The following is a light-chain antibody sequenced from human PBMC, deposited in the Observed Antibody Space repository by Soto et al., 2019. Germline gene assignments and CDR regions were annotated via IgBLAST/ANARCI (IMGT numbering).Light chain of an antibody. CDR3: CSYAGSYTLV. CDR2: DVS. J-gene: IGLJ1*01. Sequence: QSVLTQPRSVSGSPGQSVTISCTGTSSDVGGYNYVSWYQQHPGKAPKLMIYDVSKRPSGVPDRFSGSKSGNTASLTISRLQAEDEADYYCCSYAGSYTLVFGTGTKVTVL. CDR1: SSDVGGYNY. V-gene: IGLV2-11*01.